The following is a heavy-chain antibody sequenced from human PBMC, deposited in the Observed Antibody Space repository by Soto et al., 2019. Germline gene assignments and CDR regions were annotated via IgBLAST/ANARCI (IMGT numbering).Heavy chain of an antibody. CDR3: ARGETDVVVRRMDV. D-gene: IGHD2-2*01. V-gene: IGHV4-34*01. CDR2: INHSGST. Sequence: QVQLQQWGAGLLKPSETLSLTCAVYGGSFSGYYWSWIRQPPGKGLEWIGEINHSGSTNYNPSLKSRVTISVDTSKNQFSLKVGSVTAADTAVYYCARGETDVVVRRMDVWGKGTTVTVSS. CDR1: GGSFSGYY. J-gene: IGHJ6*04.